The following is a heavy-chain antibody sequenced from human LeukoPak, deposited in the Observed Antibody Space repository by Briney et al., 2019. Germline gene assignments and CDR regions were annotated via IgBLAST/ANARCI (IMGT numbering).Heavy chain of an antibody. CDR3: AKGYCSGGSCYFYYFDY. Sequence: GRSLRLSCAASGFTFSSYGMDWVRQAPGKGLEWVAVISYDGSNKYYADSVKGRFTISRDNSKNTLYLQMNSLRAEDTAVYYCAKGYCSGGSCYFYYFDYWGQGTLVTVSS. V-gene: IGHV3-30*18. J-gene: IGHJ4*02. CDR2: ISYDGSNK. D-gene: IGHD2-15*01. CDR1: GFTFSSYG.